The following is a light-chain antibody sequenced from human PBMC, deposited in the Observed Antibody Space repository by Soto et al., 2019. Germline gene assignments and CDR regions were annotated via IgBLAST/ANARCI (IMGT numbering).Light chain of an antibody. CDR3: QQYHNLPIT. J-gene: IGKJ5*01. CDR1: QDISSS. Sequence: DIHITQSPSSVSASVRERVTITCRASQDISSSLNWYQQKPGKAPKLLIYDASNLETGVPSRFSGSGSGTDFTFTISSLQPEDIGTYYCQQYHNLPITFGQGTRLEI. V-gene: IGKV1-33*01. CDR2: DAS.